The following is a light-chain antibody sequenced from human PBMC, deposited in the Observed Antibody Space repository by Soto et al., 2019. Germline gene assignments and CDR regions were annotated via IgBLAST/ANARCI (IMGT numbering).Light chain of an antibody. CDR1: QSFFSS. Sequence: EIVMTQSPATLSVSPGERATLSCRSSQSFFSSLGWYQQNPGQAPRLLIYGAATRTTVIPGRFGGSGSGTEFTLTISSLQSEDFAVYYCQQYHNWPAFGQGTKVDIK. J-gene: IGKJ1*01. V-gene: IGKV3-15*01. CDR2: GAA. CDR3: QQYHNWPA.